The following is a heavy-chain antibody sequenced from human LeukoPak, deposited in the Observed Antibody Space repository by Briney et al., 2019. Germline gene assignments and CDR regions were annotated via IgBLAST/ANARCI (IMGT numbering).Heavy chain of an antibody. CDR3: AREQDVAVAGFDY. V-gene: IGHV1-2*02. Sequence: GASVKVSCKASGYTFTGYYMHWVRQAPGQGLEWMGWINPNSGGTNYAQKFQGRVTMTRDTSISTAYMELSRLRSDDTAVYYCAREQDVAVAGFDYWGQGTLVTVSS. D-gene: IGHD6-19*01. J-gene: IGHJ4*02. CDR1: GYTFTGYY. CDR2: INPNSGGT.